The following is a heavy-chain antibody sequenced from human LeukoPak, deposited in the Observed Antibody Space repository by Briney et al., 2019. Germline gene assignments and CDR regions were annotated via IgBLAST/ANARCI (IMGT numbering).Heavy chain of an antibody. Sequence: GGSLRLPCAASGFTFSSYSMNWVRQAPGKGLEWVSSISSSSSYIYYADSVKGRFTISRDNAKNSLYLQMNSLRAEDTAVYYCARYYYDSSGHFDYWGQGTLVTVSS. J-gene: IGHJ4*02. CDR1: GFTFSSYS. CDR2: ISSSSSYI. V-gene: IGHV3-21*01. D-gene: IGHD3-22*01. CDR3: ARYYYDSSGHFDY.